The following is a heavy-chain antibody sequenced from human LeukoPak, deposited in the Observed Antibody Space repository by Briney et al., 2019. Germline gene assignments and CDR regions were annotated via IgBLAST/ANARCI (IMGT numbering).Heavy chain of an antibody. D-gene: IGHD3-16*01. CDR3: TTVSLMITFGGFDY. J-gene: IGHJ4*02. CDR1: GFTFSSYW. CDR2: IKSKTDGGTT. V-gene: IGHV3-15*01. Sequence: GGSLRLSCAASGFTFSSYWMSWVRQAPGKGLEWVGRIKSKTDGGTTDYAAPVKGRFTISRDDSKNTLYLQMNSLKTEDTAVYYCTTVSLMITFGGFDYWGQGTLVTVSS.